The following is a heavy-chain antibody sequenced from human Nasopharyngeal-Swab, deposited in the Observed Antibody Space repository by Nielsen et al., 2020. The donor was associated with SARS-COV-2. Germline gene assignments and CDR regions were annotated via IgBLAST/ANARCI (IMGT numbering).Heavy chain of an antibody. Sequence: SDTLSLTFTVPGGSTSSYYWSWIRQPPGKGLEWIGYIYYSGSTNYNPSLKSRVTISVDTSKNQFSLKLSSVTAADTAVYYCARVRGGIAVAGTRDAFDIWGQGTMVTVSS. J-gene: IGHJ3*02. V-gene: IGHV4-59*01. D-gene: IGHD6-19*01. CDR2: IYYSGST. CDR1: GGSTSSYY. CDR3: ARVRGGIAVAGTRDAFDI.